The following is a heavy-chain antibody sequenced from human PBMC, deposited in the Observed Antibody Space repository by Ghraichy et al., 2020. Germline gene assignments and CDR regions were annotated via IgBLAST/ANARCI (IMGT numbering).Heavy chain of an antibody. CDR1: GFSFSTAW. CDR3: NTVGDWHGSGY. D-gene: IGHD3-10*01. CDR2: LKSDNDGGTA. J-gene: IGHJ4*02. V-gene: IGHV3-15*01. Sequence: GGSLRLSCATSGFSFSTAWMSWVRQAPGKGLEWVGRLKSDNDGGTADYAAAVKGRFTMSRDDSRNTLYLHLNSLKTEDTAVYYCNTVGDWHGSGYRGQGTPVNVSS.